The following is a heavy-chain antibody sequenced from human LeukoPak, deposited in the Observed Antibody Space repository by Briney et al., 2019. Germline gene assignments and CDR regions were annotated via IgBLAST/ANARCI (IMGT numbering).Heavy chain of an antibody. V-gene: IGHV4-39*07. CDR3: ARVLRGVILNWFDP. CDR1: GGSISSSSYY. J-gene: IGHJ5*02. D-gene: IGHD3-10*01. Sequence: SETLSLTCTVSGGSISSSSYYWGWIRQPPGKGLEWIGEIYHSGSTNYNPSLKSRVTIAVDKSKNQFSLNLSSVTAADTAVYYCARVLRGVILNWFDPWGQGTLVTVSS. CDR2: IYHSGST.